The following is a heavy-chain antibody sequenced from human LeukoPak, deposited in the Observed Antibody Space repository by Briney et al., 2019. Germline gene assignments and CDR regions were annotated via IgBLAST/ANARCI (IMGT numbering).Heavy chain of an antibody. D-gene: IGHD4-17*01. CDR3: ASRQMYGDPHFSY. CDR2: VYTGGTT. V-gene: IGHV3-53*01. CDR1: GFSVSSNY. J-gene: IGHJ4*02. Sequence: GGSLRLSCAASGFSVSSNYMGWVRQAPGRGLEWVSVVYTGGTTYYAESVKGRFTVSRDYSKNTLDLQMNSLTVEDTAVYYCASRQMYGDPHFSYWGQGTLVTVSS.